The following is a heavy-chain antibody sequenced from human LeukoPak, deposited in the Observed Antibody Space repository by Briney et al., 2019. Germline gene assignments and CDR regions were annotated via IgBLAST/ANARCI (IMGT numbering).Heavy chain of an antibody. D-gene: IGHD3-22*01. V-gene: IGHV4-34*01. CDR2: INHSGST. Sequence: SETLSLTCAVYGGSFSGYYWSWIRQPPGKGLEWIGEINHSGSTNYNPSLKSRVTISVDTSKNQFSLKLSSVTAADTAVYYCAGARSSGFHYYGMDVWGQGTTVTVSS. J-gene: IGHJ6*02. CDR1: GGSFSGYY. CDR3: AGARSSGFHYYGMDV.